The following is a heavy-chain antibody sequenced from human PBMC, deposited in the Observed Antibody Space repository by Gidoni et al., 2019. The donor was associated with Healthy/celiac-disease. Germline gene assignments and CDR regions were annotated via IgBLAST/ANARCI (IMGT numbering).Heavy chain of an antibody. V-gene: IGHV1-18*01. D-gene: IGHD4-17*01. CDR1: GYTFTSSG. J-gene: IGHJ5*02. CDR3: ARVPPTVTTPGGWFDP. CDR2: ISAYNGNT. Sequence: QVQLVQSGAEVKKPGASVKVSCKASGYTFTSSGISWVRQAPGQGLEWMGWISAYNGNTNYAQKLQGRVTMTTDTSTSTAYMELRSLRSDDTAVYYCARVPPTVTTPGGWFDPWGQGTLVTVSS.